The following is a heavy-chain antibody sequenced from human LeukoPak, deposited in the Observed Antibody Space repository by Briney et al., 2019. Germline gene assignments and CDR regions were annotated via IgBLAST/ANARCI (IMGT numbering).Heavy chain of an antibody. J-gene: IGHJ5*02. Sequence: ASVKVSCKASGGTFSSYAISWVRQAPGQGLEWMGWINPNSGGTNYAQKFQGRVTMTRDTSITTAYMELRRLRSDDTAVYYCARAYSSSYWFDPWGQGTLVTVSS. CDR1: GGTFSSYA. V-gene: IGHV1-2*02. CDR3: ARAYSSSYWFDP. CDR2: INPNSGGT. D-gene: IGHD6-6*01.